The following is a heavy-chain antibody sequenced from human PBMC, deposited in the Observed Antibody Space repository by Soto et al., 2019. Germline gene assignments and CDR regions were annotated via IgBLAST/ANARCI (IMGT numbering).Heavy chain of an antibody. D-gene: IGHD3-22*01. V-gene: IGHV3-15*01. CDR3: TTYHIDYYDSSGYYLYWYFDL. J-gene: IGHJ2*01. CDR1: GFTFSNAW. Sequence: EVQLVESGGGLVKPGGSLRLSCAASGFTFSNAWMSWVRQAPGKGLEWVGRIKSKTDGGTTDYAAPVKGRFTISRDDSKNTLYLQMNSLKTEDTAVYYCTTYHIDYYDSSGYYLYWYFDLWGRGTLVTVSS. CDR2: IKSKTDGGTT.